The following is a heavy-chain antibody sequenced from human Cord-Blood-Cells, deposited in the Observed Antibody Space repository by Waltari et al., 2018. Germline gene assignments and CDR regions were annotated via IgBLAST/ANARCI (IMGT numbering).Heavy chain of an antibody. CDR1: GGSFSGYS. V-gene: IGHV4-34*01. CDR3: ARAFFGQNWFDP. D-gene: IGHD3-16*01. CDR2: IKHSGST. J-gene: IGHJ5*02. Sequence: QVQLQQWGAGLLKPSETLSLTCAVYGGSFSGYSWSWIRQPPGKGLEWIGEIKHSGSTNYNPSLKSRVTISVDTSKNQFSLKLSSVTAADTAVYYCARAFFGQNWFDPWGQGTLVTVSS.